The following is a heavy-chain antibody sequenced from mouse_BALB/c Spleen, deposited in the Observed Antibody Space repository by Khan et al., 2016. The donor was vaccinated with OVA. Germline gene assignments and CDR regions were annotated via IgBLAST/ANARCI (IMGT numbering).Heavy chain of an antibody. J-gene: IGHJ2*01. CDR2: ITVTSDNSGA. D-gene: IGHD1-1*01. CDR3: SRGGYYYGTPFDY. Sequence: VQLVETGGGLVRPGNSLKLSCGTSGFTFSYYRMHWLRQFPGKRLEWIAVITVTSDNSGANYAESVKGRFTISRDDPKSSVYLQLNRLREEDSATYYCSRGGYYYGTPFDYWGQGTTLTVSS. CDR1: GFTFSYYR. V-gene: IGHV13-2*02.